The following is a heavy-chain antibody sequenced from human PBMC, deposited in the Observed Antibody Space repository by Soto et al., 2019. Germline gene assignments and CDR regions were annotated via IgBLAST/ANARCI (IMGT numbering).Heavy chain of an antibody. J-gene: IGHJ4*02. CDR1: GGSISSSPYY. CDR3: ARRPVYSGNRESDF. V-gene: IGHV4-39*01. D-gene: IGHD1-26*01. CDR2: VYYSGGP. Sequence: SETLSLTCTVSGGSISSSPYYWGWIRQPPGKGLEWIGSVYYSGGPNYNPSLQSRVTISVDTSRNQTSLKVYSVTAADTAVYYCARRPVYSGNRESDFWGQGTLVTVSS.